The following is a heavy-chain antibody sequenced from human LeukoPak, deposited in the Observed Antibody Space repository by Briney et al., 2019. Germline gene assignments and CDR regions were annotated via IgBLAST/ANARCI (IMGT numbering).Heavy chain of an antibody. D-gene: IGHD4-17*01. V-gene: IGHV5-51*01. CDR3: ARRLVSETVTPWDGMDV. Sequence: KFGESLKISCEGTGYNFINYWIAWVRQMPGRGLEWMGIIYPGNSDTRYSPTFQGQVTISVDKSISTAYLRWSTLKASDTAMYYCARRLVSETVTPWDGMDVWGQGITVTVSS. CDR2: IYPGNSDT. J-gene: IGHJ6*02. CDR1: GYNFINYW.